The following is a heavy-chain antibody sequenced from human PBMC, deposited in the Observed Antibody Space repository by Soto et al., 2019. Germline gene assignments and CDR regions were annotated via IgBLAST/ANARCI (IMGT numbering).Heavy chain of an antibody. CDR1: GGTFSTYA. D-gene: IGHD6-19*01. V-gene: IGHV1-69*13. Sequence: SVKVSCKASGGTFSTYAINWVRQATGQGLEWMGGIIPIFATPNYAQKFQGRVTITADESTSTVYMELSSLRSEDTAVYYCAAQGSSGWYDVWGQGTLVTVSS. J-gene: IGHJ4*02. CDR3: AAQGSSGWYDV. CDR2: IIPIFATP.